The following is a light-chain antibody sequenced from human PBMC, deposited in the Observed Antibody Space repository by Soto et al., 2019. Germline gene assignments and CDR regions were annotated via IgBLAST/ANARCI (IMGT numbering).Light chain of an antibody. CDR3: SSYTGTSIYVV. CDR1: SSDVGGYNY. CDR2: DVT. J-gene: IGLJ2*01. Sequence: QSVLTQPASVSGSPGQSITISCTGTSSDVGGYNYVSWYQHHPGKAPKLMIYDVTYRPSWVSNRFSGSKSGNTASLTISRLQAEDEADYYCSSYTGTSIYVVFGGGTKLTVL. V-gene: IGLV2-14*03.